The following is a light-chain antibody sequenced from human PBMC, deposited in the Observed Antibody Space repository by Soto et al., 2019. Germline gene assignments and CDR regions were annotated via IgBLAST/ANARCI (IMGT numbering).Light chain of an antibody. CDR2: TTS. J-gene: IGKJ1*01. Sequence: DIQMTQSPSSLSASVGDRVAITCRASQSISTYLNWYQQKPGKAPNLLIYTTSNLQPGVPSRFSGSGSGTDFTLAISSLQPEDFATYYCQQSFASPRTFGQGTKVDI. CDR3: QQSFASPRT. CDR1: QSISTY. V-gene: IGKV1-39*01.